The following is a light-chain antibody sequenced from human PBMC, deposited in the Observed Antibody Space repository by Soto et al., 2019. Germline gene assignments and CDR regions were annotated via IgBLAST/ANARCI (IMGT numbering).Light chain of an antibody. J-gene: IGLJ1*01. CDR3: AAWDDSLNGLV. CDR2: TNS. CDR1: SSNIGSNT. V-gene: IGLV1-44*01. Sequence: QSVLTQPPSASGTPGQRVTISCSGSSSNIGSNTVKWYQHLPGTAPKLLIYTNSQRPSGVPDRFSGSKSGTSASLAISGLQSEDEADYYCAAWDDSLNGLVFGTGTKLIVL.